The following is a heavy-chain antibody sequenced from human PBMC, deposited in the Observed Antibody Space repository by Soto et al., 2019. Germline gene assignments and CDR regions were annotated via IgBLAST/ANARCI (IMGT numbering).Heavy chain of an antibody. D-gene: IGHD6-19*01. J-gene: IGHJ4*02. CDR1: GFTFTTSA. CDR3: ANTTGYAIGWPTY. V-gene: IGHV3-23*01. CDR2: ISESGVST. Sequence: EVQLLESGGGLVHPGGSLRLSCAASGFTFTTSAMTWVRQAPGKGLEWVSGISESGVSTYYADSVKGRFTISRDNSKNTLYLQVNSLRAEDTAVYYCANTTGYAIGWPTYWGQGTLVTVSS.